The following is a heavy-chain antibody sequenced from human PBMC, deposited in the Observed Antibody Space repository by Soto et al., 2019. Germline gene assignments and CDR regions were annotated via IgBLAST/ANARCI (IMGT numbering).Heavy chain of an antibody. J-gene: IGHJ4*02. D-gene: IGHD7-27*01. CDR1: GGSISSSSYS. V-gene: IGHV4-39*02. Sequence: SETLSLSCIVSGGSISSSSYSWAWIRQPPGKGLEWIGTMYYGVNTYYNPSLRSQVAISLDTSKNHFSLTLSSVTAADTAVYYCARGPSGDKVHYWGQGALVTVSS. CDR2: MYYGVNT. CDR3: ARGPSGDKVHY.